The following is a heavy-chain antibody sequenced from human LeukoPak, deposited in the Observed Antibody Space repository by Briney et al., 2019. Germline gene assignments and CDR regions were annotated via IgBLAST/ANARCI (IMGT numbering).Heavy chain of an antibody. V-gene: IGHV3-11*04. CDR1: GFTFSEYY. Sequence: GGSLRLSCAASGFTFSEYYMSWIRQAPGKGLEWISYISPSSITIYYADSVKGRFTISRDNAKNSLYLQMNSLRAEDTAVYYCARDFKSRSTVTTSGYYYYMDVWGKGTTVTVSS. CDR2: ISPSSITI. D-gene: IGHD4-17*01. CDR3: ARDFKSRSTVTTSGYYYYMDV. J-gene: IGHJ6*03.